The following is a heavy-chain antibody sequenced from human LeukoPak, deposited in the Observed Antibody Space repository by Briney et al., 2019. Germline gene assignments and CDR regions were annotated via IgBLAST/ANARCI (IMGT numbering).Heavy chain of an antibody. Sequence: SSVKVSCKASGGTFVNYALTWVRQAPGQGLEWMGRIIPIQGITNYAQKFQGRVTITADKSTSTAYMELSSLRSEDTALYYCARLYCSGDSCYSAWRYFQYWGQGTLVTVSS. V-gene: IGHV1-69*04. J-gene: IGHJ1*01. CDR2: IIPIQGIT. CDR3: ARLYCSGDSCYSAWRYFQY. D-gene: IGHD2-15*01. CDR1: GGTFVNYA.